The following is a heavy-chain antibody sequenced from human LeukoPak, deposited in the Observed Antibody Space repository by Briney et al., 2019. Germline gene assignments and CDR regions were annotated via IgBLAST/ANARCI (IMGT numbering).Heavy chain of an antibody. V-gene: IGHV3-7*01. CDR1: GFTFSSYW. D-gene: IGHD6-13*01. CDR2: IKQDGSEK. CDR3: ARDSLGRAATGIAMDY. Sequence: GGSLRLSCAASGFTFSSYWMNWVRQAPGKGLGWVANIKQDGSEKYYVDSVEGRFTISRDNAKNSLYLQMNSLRAEDTAVYYCARDSLGRAATGIAMDYWGQGTLVTVSS. J-gene: IGHJ4*02.